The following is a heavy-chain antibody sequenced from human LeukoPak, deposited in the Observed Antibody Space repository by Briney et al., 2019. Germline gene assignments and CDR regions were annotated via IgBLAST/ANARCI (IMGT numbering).Heavy chain of an antibody. CDR1: GFTFSNHG. D-gene: IGHD6-19*01. V-gene: IGHV3-23*01. CDR2: VSPPGGGT. J-gene: IGHJ4*02. Sequence: GGSLRLSCAASGFTFSNHGMNWVRQAPGKGLEWLSGVSPPGGGTYYADSVKGRFTISRDNSKNTLYLQMNSLRVEDMAVYYCANSPGPRSGVLDYWGQGTLVTVSS. CDR3: ANSPGPRSGVLDY.